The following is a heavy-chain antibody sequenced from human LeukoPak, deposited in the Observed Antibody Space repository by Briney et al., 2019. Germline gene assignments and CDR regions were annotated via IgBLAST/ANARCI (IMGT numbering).Heavy chain of an antibody. J-gene: IGHJ5*02. D-gene: IGHD5-12*01. Sequence: GGSLRLSCAASGFTFDDYAMHWVRQAPGKGLEWVSLISGDGGSTYYADSVKGRFTISRDNSINSLYLQMNSLRNEDTALYYCAKDSSGYDSSSWFDPWGQGTLVTVSS. CDR1: GFTFDDYA. V-gene: IGHV3-43*02. CDR3: AKDSSGYDSSSWFDP. CDR2: ISGDGGST.